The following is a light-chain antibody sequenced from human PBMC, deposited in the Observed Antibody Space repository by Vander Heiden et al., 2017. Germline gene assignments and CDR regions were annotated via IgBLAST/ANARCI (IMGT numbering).Light chain of an antibody. CDR2: AAS. CDR3: QQSYSNSCT. CDR1: QGISTY. V-gene: IGKV1-39*01. Sequence: DIQMTQSPSSLSASVGDRVTITCRASQGISTYLNWYQQRPGKAPKLLIYAASSLQSGVPSKFSGSGSGTDFTLTISSLQPEDFATYYCQQSYSNSCTFGHGTKLDIK. J-gene: IGKJ2*02.